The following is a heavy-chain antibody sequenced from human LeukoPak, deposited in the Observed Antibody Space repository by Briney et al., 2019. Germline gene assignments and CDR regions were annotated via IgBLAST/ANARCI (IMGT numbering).Heavy chain of an antibody. CDR2: ISGSGGST. D-gene: IGHD5-18*01. CDR1: GFTFSSYA. CDR3: ARGYSYGYYVY. Sequence: PGGSLRLSCAASGFTFSSYAMSWVRQAPGKGLEWVSAISGSGGSTYYADSVKGRFTIYRDNSKNTLYLQMNSLRAEDTAVYYCARGYSYGYYVYWGQGTLVTVSS. J-gene: IGHJ4*02. V-gene: IGHV3-23*01.